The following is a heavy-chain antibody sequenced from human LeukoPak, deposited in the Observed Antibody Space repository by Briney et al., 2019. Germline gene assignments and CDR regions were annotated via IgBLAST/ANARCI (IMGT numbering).Heavy chain of an antibody. Sequence: PGGSLRLSCRASGFTFSSYGMHWVRQAPGKGLEWVAFIRYDGSENYYADSVRGRFTLSRDNSKNTVYLQMNSLRVEDTALYYCARYCSSTDCYRGDYWGQGTLVTVSS. J-gene: IGHJ4*02. CDR1: GFTFSSYG. CDR2: IRYDGSEN. D-gene: IGHD2-2*02. CDR3: ARYCSSTDCYRGDY. V-gene: IGHV3-30*02.